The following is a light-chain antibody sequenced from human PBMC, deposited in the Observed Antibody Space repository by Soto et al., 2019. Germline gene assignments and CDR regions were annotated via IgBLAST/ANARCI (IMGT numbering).Light chain of an antibody. Sequence: DIQMTQSPSSLSASVGDRVTITCRASQSIRTYLNWYQDKPGKAPNLLIYAASSLQSGVPSRFSGSGSGTDFTLTISSLQPEDFGTYYCHQSYSAPYTFGQGTKLEIK. CDR1: QSIRTY. J-gene: IGKJ2*01. CDR3: HQSYSAPYT. V-gene: IGKV1-39*01. CDR2: AAS.